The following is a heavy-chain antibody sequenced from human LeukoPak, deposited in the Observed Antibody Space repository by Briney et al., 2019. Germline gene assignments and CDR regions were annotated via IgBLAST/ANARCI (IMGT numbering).Heavy chain of an antibody. V-gene: IGHV3-7*01. CDR2: INQDGSEK. CDR3: APPPIDY. Sequence: PGGSLRLSCAASGWIFTRKWMTWIRQAPGKGLEWVANINQDGSEKYYVDSVKGRFTISRDNAKSSLYLEMSGLRNEVTAVYYCAPPPIDYWGQGTLVAVSS. J-gene: IGHJ4*02. CDR1: GWIFTRKW.